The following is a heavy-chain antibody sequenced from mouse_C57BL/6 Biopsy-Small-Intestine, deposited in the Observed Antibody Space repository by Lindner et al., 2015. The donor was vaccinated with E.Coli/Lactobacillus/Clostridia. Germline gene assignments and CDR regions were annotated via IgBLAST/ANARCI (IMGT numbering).Heavy chain of an antibody. V-gene: IGHV5-17*01. CDR1: GFTFSDYG. Sequence: VQLQGVWGGLVKPGGSLKLSCAASGFTFSDYGMHWVRQAPEKGLEWVAYISSGSSTIYYADTVKGRFTISRDNAKNTLFLQMTSLRSEDTAMYYCARPHYYAMDYWGQGTSVTVSS. J-gene: IGHJ4*01. CDR3: ARPHYYAMDY. CDR2: ISSGSSTI.